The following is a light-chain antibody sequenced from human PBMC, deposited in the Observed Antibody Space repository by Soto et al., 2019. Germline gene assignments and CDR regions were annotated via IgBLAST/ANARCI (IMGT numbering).Light chain of an antibody. Sequence: EIVLTQSPGTLSLSPGERATLSCRASQSISSSYLAWYQQKPGQAPRLLIYGASSRATGIPDRFTGSGSGTDFTLTISRLEPEDFAVFYCQQYGGSPYTFGQGTMLEIK. J-gene: IGKJ2*01. V-gene: IGKV3-20*01. CDR2: GAS. CDR1: QSISSSY. CDR3: QQYGGSPYT.